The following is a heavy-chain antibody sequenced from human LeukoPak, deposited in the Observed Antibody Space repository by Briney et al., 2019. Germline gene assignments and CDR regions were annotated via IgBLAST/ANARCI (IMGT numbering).Heavy chain of an antibody. V-gene: IGHV3-21*05. CDR1: GFTFSTSY. J-gene: IGHJ4*02. CDR3: ARMGGNLSR. D-gene: IGHD1-26*01. Sequence: GGSLRLSCVASGFTFSTSYMNWVRQAPGKGLDWVSYISRSGTDIYYAESVKGRFTISRDNAKKSLYLQMNSLRVEDTAVYYCARMGGNLSRWGQGTLVTVSS. CDR2: ISRSGTDI.